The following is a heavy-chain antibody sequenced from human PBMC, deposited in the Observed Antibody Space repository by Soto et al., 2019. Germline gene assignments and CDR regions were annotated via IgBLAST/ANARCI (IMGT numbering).Heavy chain of an antibody. CDR1: GFTFSNAW. CDR2: IKSKTDGGTT. J-gene: IGHJ4*01. Sequence: GGSLRLSCAASGFTFSNAWINWVRQAPGKGMEWVGRIKSKTDGGTTDYAAPVKGRFAISRDDSNNMVYLQMNSLKIEDTAVYYCTTDSYSTIIIVRFDYWGHGTLVTFSS. V-gene: IGHV3-15*07. D-gene: IGHD3-22*01. CDR3: TTDSYSTIIIVRFDY.